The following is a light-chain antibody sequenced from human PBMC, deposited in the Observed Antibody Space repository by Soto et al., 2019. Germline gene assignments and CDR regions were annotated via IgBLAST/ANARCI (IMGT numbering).Light chain of an antibody. V-gene: IGLV2-11*01. CDR1: SSDVGAYNY. CDR2: DVS. CDR3: SSYAGSLYVW. Sequence: QSALTQPRSVSGSPGQSVVISCTGTSSDVGAYNYVSWYQQHPGKAPKLMIYDVSRRPSGVPDRFSGSKSGNTASLSISGLQGEDAADYYCSSYAGSLYVWFGGGTKLTVL. J-gene: IGLJ3*02.